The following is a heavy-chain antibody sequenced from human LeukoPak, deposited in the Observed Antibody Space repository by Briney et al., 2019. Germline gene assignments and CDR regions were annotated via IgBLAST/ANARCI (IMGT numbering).Heavy chain of an antibody. V-gene: IGHV3-7*01. CDR2: MNQGGSEK. Sequence: GRSLRLSCAASGFTFSSYWMAWVRQAPGKGLEWVANMNQGGSEKYYADSVKGRFTISRDNAKNSLYLQMNSLRADDTALYYCVRDATRGGDFDYWGQGTQVTVSS. D-gene: IGHD3-16*01. J-gene: IGHJ4*02. CDR3: VRDATRGGDFDY. CDR1: GFTFSSYW.